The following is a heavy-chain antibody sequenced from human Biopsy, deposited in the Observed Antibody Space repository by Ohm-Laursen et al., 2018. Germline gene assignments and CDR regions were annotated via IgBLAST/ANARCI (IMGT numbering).Heavy chain of an antibody. D-gene: IGHD4-23*01. CDR1: GGSVSSGGFY. CDR3: ARRPYGGTRYWYFDL. CDR2: IYYSGTT. V-gene: IGHV4-31*01. J-gene: IGHJ2*01. Sequence: SDTLSLTCTVSGGSVSSGGFYWSWIRQHPGKGLEWIGYIYYSGTTYYNPSLKSLVTISVDTSKNQFSLKLNSVTAADTAVYYCARRPYGGTRYWYFDLWGRGTPVTVSS.